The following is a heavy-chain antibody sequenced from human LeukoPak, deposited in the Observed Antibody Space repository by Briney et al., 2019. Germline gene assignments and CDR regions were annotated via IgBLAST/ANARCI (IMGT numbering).Heavy chain of an antibody. J-gene: IGHJ4*02. CDR1: GFTLSTYN. V-gene: IGHV3-21*01. CDR2: ISSSSSYI. Sequence: GGALRLSCAPSGFTLSTYNMNWVRQAPGDGREGVSSISSSSSYIYYADAVKSRFPISRDNAKNSLYLQMNSLRAEDTAVYYCARDLGTRPYDSSGFPTDYWGQGTLVTVSS. D-gene: IGHD3-22*01. CDR3: ARDLGTRPYDSSGFPTDY.